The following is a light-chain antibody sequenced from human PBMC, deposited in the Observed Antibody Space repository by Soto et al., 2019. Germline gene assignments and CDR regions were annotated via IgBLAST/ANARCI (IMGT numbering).Light chain of an antibody. J-gene: IGLJ2*01. CDR1: SSNIGAGYD. CDR2: EVT. V-gene: IGLV1-40*01. Sequence: QSVLTQPPSVSGAPGQTITISCTGSSSNIGAGYDVHWYQQLPGRAPKLMIYEVTKRPSGVPDRFSGSRSGNTASLTVSGLQAEDEADYYCNSYAGSNNLVFGGGTKLTVL. CDR3: NSYAGSNNLV.